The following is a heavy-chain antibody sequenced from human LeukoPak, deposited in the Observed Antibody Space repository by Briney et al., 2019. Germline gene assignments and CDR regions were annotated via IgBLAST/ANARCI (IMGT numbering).Heavy chain of an antibody. V-gene: IGHV3-9*01. J-gene: IGHJ4*02. CDR2: LNWDSRSM. CDR1: GVNFDDYA. Sequence: PGGSLRLSCAASGVNFDDYAMHWVRQSPGTGLEWVAGLNWDSRSMAYADSVRGRFTISRDNAKNSLYLQMNSLRPEDTALYYRAKDGAGSYYLNWGQGTLVTVSS. D-gene: IGHD3-10*01. CDR3: AKDGAGSYYLN.